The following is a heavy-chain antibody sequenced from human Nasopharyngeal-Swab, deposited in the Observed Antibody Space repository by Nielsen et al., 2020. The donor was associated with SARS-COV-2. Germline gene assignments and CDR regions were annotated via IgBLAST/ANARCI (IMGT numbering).Heavy chain of an antibody. V-gene: IGHV4-59*01. CDR2: IYYSGST. CDR1: GASISSYY. J-gene: IGHJ3*02. CDR3: ARDRRYSGSSGSFDI. Sequence: SETLSLTCTASGASISSYYWSWIRQPPGKGLEWIGYIYYSGSTNYNPSLKSRVTISIDTSKNQFSLQLSSVTAADTAVYYCARDRRYSGSSGSFDIWGQGKMVPVSS. D-gene: IGHD1-26*01.